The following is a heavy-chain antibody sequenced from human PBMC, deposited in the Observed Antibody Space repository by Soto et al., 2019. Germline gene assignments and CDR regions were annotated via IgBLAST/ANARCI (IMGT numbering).Heavy chain of an antibody. CDR2: ISSSSSTI. Sequence: GVSLSLSCAASGFTFSSYSMNWVRQAARAGLEWVSYISSSSSTIYYADSVKGRFTISRDNAKNSLYLQMNSLRDEDTAVYYCARVLLVVVPASIPQNYYYYYYGMHVWGQGT. J-gene: IGHJ6*02. V-gene: IGHV3-48*02. CDR1: GFTFSSYS. D-gene: IGHD2-2*01. CDR3: ARVLLVVVPASIPQNYYYYYYGMHV.